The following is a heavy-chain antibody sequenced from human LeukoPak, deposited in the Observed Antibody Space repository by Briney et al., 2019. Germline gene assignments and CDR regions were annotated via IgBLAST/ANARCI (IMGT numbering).Heavy chain of an antibody. CDR1: GFTFSSYS. V-gene: IGHV3-21*01. CDR2: ISSSSSYI. Sequence: GGSLRLSCAASGFTFSSYSMNWVRQAPGKGLEWVSSISSSSSYIYYADSVKGRFTISRDNAKNSLYLQMNSLRAEDTAVYYCARDFANYYMDVWGKGTTVTVSS. D-gene: IGHD3-3*01. J-gene: IGHJ6*03. CDR3: ARDFANYYMDV.